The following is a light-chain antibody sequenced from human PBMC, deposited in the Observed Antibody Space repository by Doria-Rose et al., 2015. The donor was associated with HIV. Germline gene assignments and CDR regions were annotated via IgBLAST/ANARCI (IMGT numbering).Light chain of an antibody. V-gene: IGKV4-1*01. J-gene: IGKJ1*01. Sequence: TQPPDSLTVSLGERATINCKSSQSVLYSSNNKNYLAWYQQKTGQPPKLLIYWASTRESGVPDRFSGSGSGTDFTLTISSLQAEDVAVYYCQQYYSIPRTFGQGTKVEIK. CDR2: WAS. CDR1: QSVLYSSNNKNY. CDR3: QQYYSIPRT.